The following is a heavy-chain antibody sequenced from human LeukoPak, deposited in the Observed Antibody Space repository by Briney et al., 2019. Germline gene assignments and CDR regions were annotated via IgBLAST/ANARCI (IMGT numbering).Heavy chain of an antibody. CDR1: GYTFTSYA. Sequence: VASVKVSCKASGYTFTSYAMHWVRQAPGQRLEWMGWINAGNGNTKYSQEFQGRVTITRDTSASTAYMELSSLRSEDMAVYYCARGSYDIVTGYYPQGAFDIWGQGTMVTVSS. J-gene: IGHJ3*02. CDR2: INAGNGNT. CDR3: ARGSYDIVTGYYPQGAFDI. D-gene: IGHD3-9*01. V-gene: IGHV1-3*03.